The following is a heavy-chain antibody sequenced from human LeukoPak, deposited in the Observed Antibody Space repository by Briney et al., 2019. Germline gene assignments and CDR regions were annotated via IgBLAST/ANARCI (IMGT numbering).Heavy chain of an antibody. D-gene: IGHD3-22*01. Sequence: SETLSLTCTVSGGSSSDTTYYWAWIRQPPGKGLEWIGSIYFSDTTYNPSLKSRITISADTSKKHFSLKLSSVTAADTAVYYCASPSKLVISRGGFDIWGQGTMVTVSA. CDR1: GGSSSDTTYY. V-gene: IGHV4-39*02. J-gene: IGHJ3*02. CDR2: IYFSDT. CDR3: ASPSKLVISRGGFDI.